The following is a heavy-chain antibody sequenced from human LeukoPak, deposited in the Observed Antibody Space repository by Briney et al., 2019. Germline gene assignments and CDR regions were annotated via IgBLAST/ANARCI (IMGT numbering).Heavy chain of an antibody. CDR2: ISGSGGTT. D-gene: IGHD6-25*01. CDR3: AGERGRPYGMDL. V-gene: IGHV3-23*01. J-gene: IGHJ6*02. CDR1: GFTFSSYA. Sequence: GGSLRLSCAASGFTFSSYAMTWLRQAPGKGLEWVASISGSGGTTNYADSVKGRFTISRDNAKTSVYLQMNSLTAEDTAVYYCAGERGRPYGMDLWGQGTTVTVSS.